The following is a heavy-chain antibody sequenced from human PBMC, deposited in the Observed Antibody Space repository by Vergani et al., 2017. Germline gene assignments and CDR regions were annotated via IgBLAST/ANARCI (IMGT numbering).Heavy chain of an antibody. D-gene: IGHD3-3*01. CDR3: ARTPRITIFGVAWYFEL. J-gene: IGHJ2*01. Sequence: EVQLVESGGGLVQPGGSLRLSCAASGFTFSSYWMSWVRQAPGKGLEWVANIKQDGSEKYYVDSVKGRFTISRDNAKNSLYLQMNSLRAEDTAVYYCARTPRITIFGVAWYFELWGRGTLVTVSS. CDR1: GFTFSSYW. CDR2: IKQDGSEK. V-gene: IGHV3-7*01.